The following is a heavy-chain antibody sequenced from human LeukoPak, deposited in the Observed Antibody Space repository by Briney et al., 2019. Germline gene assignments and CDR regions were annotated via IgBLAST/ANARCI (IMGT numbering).Heavy chain of an antibody. CDR2: ISYNSDTI. CDR1: GYTFDDYA. CDR3: AKDYCGGDCYSGWYFDL. D-gene: IGHD2-21*02. Sequence: GRSLRLSCAASGYTFDDYAMHWVRQAPGKGLERVSGISYNSDTIAYADSVKGRFTISRDNAKNSLYLQMNSLRAEDTALYYCAKDYCGGDCYSGWYFDLWGRGTLVTVSS. V-gene: IGHV3-9*01. J-gene: IGHJ2*01.